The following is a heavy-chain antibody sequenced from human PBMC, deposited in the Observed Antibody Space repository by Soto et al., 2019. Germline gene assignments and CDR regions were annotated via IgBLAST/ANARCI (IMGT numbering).Heavy chain of an antibody. J-gene: IGHJ5*02. CDR3: AREYSSSPGWFDP. CDR2: IDPYDTGI. Sequence: PGGSLRLSCAASGFAFSSEWMHWVRQAPGKGLVWVSRIDPYDTGITYADSVKGRFTISRDNSKNTLYLQMNSLRAEDTAVYYCAREYSSSPGWFDPWGQGTMVTVSS. V-gene: IGHV3-74*01. D-gene: IGHD6-6*01. CDR1: GFAFSSEW.